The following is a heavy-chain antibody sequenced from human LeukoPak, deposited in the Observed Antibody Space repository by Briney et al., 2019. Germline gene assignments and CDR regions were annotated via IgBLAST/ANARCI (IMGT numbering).Heavy chain of an antibody. Sequence: SETLSLTCTVSGGSISSYYWSWIRQPAGKGLEWIGRMYTSGSTNYNPSLKSRVTMSVDTSKNQFSLKLSSVTAADTAVYYCARGGTIFGVVIMYYFDYWGQGTLVTVSS. CDR2: MYTSGST. J-gene: IGHJ4*02. D-gene: IGHD3-3*01. CDR1: GGSISSYY. V-gene: IGHV4-4*07. CDR3: ARGGTIFGVVIMYYFDY.